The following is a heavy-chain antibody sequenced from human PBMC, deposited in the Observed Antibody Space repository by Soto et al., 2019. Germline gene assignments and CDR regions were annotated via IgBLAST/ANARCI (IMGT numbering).Heavy chain of an antibody. CDR2: IYWDDVK. CDR1: GFSLRTSGVS. Sequence: QITLKESGPTLVKPTPSLTLTCTFSGFSLRTSGVSVSWIRQPPGKAQEWLALIYWDDVKRYCPSLKSRLTNPKDTSKNQVVLTMPYMDPGDTATYYCAHRRGGIWFGEYRFDPWGQGTLVTVSS. CDR3: AHRRGGIWFGEYRFDP. D-gene: IGHD3-10*01. J-gene: IGHJ5*02. V-gene: IGHV2-5*02.